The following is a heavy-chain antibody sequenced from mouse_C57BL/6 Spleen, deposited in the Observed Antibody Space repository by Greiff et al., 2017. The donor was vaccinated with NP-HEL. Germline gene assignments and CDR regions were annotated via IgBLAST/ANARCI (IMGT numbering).Heavy chain of an antibody. J-gene: IGHJ4*01. D-gene: IGHD1-1*01. Sequence: QVQLQQSGAELVKPGASVKISCKASGYAFSSYWMNWVKQRPGKGLEWIGQIYPGDGDTNYNGKFKGKATLTADKSSSTAYMQLSSLTSEDSAVYFCARLLRDYAMDYWGQGTSVTVSS. V-gene: IGHV1-80*01. CDR3: ARLLRDYAMDY. CDR1: GYAFSSYW. CDR2: IYPGDGDT.